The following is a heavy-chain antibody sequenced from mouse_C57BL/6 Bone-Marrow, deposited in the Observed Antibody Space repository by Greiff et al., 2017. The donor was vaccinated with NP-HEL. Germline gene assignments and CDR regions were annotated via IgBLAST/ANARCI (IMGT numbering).Heavy chain of an antibody. Sequence: EVKLMESGGGLVKPGGSLKLSCAASGFTFSSYAMSWVRQTPEKRLEWVATISDGGSYTYYPDNVKGRFTISRDNAKNNLYLQMSHLKSEDTAMYYCARPGGDYWGQGTTLTVSS. J-gene: IGHJ2*01. CDR2: ISDGGSYT. V-gene: IGHV5-4*03. CDR3: ARPGGDY. CDR1: GFTFSSYA.